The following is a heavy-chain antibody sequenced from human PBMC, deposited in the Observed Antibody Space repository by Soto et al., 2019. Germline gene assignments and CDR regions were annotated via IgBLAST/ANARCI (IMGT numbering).Heavy chain of an antibody. V-gene: IGHV4-61*08. CDR1: GGTVRSGGCC. CDR3: ASQHYYDSGGYYVVY. J-gene: IGHJ4*02. CDR2: IYHSGST. D-gene: IGHD3-22*01. Sequence: SETLPLPCTVWGGTVRSGGCCWSRIRQPPGKGLEWIGYIYHSGSTYYNSSLKSRVTISVDTSKNQFSLKLSSVTAADTAVYYCASQHYYDSGGYYVVYCGQGTLVTVSS.